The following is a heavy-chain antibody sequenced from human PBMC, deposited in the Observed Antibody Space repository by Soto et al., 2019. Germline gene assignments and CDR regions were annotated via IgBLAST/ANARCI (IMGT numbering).Heavy chain of an antibody. CDR1: GFTFSSYG. Sequence: GGSLRLSCAASGFTFSSYGMHWVRQAPGKGLEWVAVIWYDGSNKYYADSVKGRFTISRDNSKNTLYLQMNSLRAEDTAVYYCARDRDYYDSSGYYYAEYLQHWAQGTLVTVSS. CDR2: IWYDGSNK. V-gene: IGHV3-33*01. D-gene: IGHD3-22*01. J-gene: IGHJ1*01. CDR3: ARDRDYYDSSGYYYAEYLQH.